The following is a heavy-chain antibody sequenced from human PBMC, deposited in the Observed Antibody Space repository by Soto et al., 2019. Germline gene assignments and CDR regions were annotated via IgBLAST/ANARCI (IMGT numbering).Heavy chain of an antibody. CDR3: ERAGYSSGWGYYLDY. D-gene: IGHD6-19*01. J-gene: IGHJ4*02. V-gene: IGHV1-18*01. CDR1: GYTFTSYG. Sequence: GASLKVSCKASGYTFTSYGISWARQAPGQGLEWMGWISAYNGNTNYAQKLQGRVTMTADTSTSTAYMELRSLRSDDTAVYYCERAGYSSGWGYYLDYWGQGTLVNVSS. CDR2: ISAYNGNT.